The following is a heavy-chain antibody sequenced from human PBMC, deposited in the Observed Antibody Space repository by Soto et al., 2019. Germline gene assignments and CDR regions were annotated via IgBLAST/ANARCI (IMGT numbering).Heavy chain of an antibody. D-gene: IGHD3-22*01. J-gene: IGHJ4*02. V-gene: IGHV1-46*01. Sequence: QVQLVQSGAEVKKPGASVKLSCKASGYSFTSYYMHWVRQGPGQGLEWMGMINPKGGRTSYTQKFQGRGTMTRDTSPSTVYLELSSLRSEDTAVYYCARYYLDSSGYLDYWGQGYLVTVSS. CDR2: INPKGGRT. CDR3: ARYYLDSSGYLDY. CDR1: GYSFTSYY.